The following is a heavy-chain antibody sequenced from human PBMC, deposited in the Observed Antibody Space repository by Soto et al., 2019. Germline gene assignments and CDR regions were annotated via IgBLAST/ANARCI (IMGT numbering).Heavy chain of an antibody. V-gene: IGHV1-69*13. Sequence: ASVKVSCKESGGTFSSYAIAWVRQAPGQGLEWMGGIIPIFGVPNYAQKFQGRVAITADESTNTAYMELSSLRSDDTAVYYCAKAAQTRFNWNDLGNWFDPWGQGTLVTVSS. CDR3: AKAAQTRFNWNDLGNWFDP. CDR2: IIPIFGVP. CDR1: GGTFSSYA. J-gene: IGHJ5*02. D-gene: IGHD1-1*01.